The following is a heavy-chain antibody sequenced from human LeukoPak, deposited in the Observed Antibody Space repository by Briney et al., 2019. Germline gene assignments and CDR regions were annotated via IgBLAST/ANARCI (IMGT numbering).Heavy chain of an antibody. D-gene: IGHD6-13*01. CDR3: ATSNQVVGSSWLLFDY. V-gene: IGHV5-51*01. CDR1: GYSFANYW. CDR2: IYPSDSDT. J-gene: IGHJ4*02. Sequence: GESLKISCKGFGYSFANYWIGWVRQMPGKGLEWMGIIYPSDSDTRYGPSFQGQVTISADRSISTAYLQWSSLKASDTAMYYCATSNQVVGSSWLLFDYWGQGTLVTVSS.